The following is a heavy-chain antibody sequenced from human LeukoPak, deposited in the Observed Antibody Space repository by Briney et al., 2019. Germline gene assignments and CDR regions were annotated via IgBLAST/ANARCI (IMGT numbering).Heavy chain of an antibody. J-gene: IGHJ4*02. CDR2: MNPNSGNT. D-gene: IGHD4-17*01. CDR3: ARIHGEDRDY. CDR1: GYTFTSYD. V-gene: IGHV1-8*01. Sequence: ASVKVSCEASGYTFTSYDINWVRQATGQGLEWMGWMNPNSGNTGDAQKFQGRVTMTRNTSISTAYMELSSLRSEDTAVYYCARIHGEDRDYWGQGTLVTVSS.